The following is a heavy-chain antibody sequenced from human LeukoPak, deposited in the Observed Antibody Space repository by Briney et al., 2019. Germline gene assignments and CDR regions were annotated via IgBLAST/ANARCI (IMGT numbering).Heavy chain of an antibody. CDR2: ISWNSGSI. CDR1: GFTFDDYA. J-gene: IGHJ4*02. D-gene: IGHD1-26*01. V-gene: IGHV3-9*01. CDR3: AKDAGWELLEHFDY. Sequence: GGSLRLSCAASGFTFDDYAMHWVRQAPGKGLEWVSGISWNSGSICYADSVKGRFTISRDNAKNSLYLQMNSLRAEDTALYYCAKDAGWELLEHFDYWGQGTLVTVSS.